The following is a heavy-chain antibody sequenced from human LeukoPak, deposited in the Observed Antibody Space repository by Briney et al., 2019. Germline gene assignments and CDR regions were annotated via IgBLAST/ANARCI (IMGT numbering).Heavy chain of an antibody. Sequence: ASVKVSCKASGYTFNKFGITWVRQAPGQGLECTGWISAYNGKTKYTQKFQDRVTMTTDASTTTAYMELRSLRFDDTAVYYCARAEDPAMVNVGDYYYYAMDIWGQGTTVTVSS. CDR1: GYTFNKFG. CDR3: ARAEDPAMVNVGDYYYYAMDI. CDR2: ISAYNGKT. V-gene: IGHV1-18*01. D-gene: IGHD5-18*01. J-gene: IGHJ6*02.